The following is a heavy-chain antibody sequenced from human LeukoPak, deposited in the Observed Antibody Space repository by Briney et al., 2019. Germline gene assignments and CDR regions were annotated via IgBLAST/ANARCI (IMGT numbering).Heavy chain of an antibody. CDR2: IIPIFGTA. D-gene: IGHD3-22*01. Sequence: SVKVSCKASGGTLSSYAMSWVRQPPGQGLEWMGGIIPIFGTASYARKFQGRVTITADESTSTAYMELSSLRSEDTAVYYCARLVHSSGYYYDYWGQGTLVTVSS. V-gene: IGHV1-69*13. J-gene: IGHJ4*02. CDR1: GGTLSSYA. CDR3: ARLVHSSGYYYDY.